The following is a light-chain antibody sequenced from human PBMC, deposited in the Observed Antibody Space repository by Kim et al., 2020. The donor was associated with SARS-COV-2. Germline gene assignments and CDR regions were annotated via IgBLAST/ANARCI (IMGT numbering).Light chain of an antibody. V-gene: IGLV3-21*04. Sequence: PGKTARITCGGNSIGSKSVHWYQQKPGQAPVMVISYDSDRPSGIPERFSGSNSGNTATLTINRVGTEDEADYYCQVWDSSSDHRVVFGGGTQLTVL. CDR2: YDS. CDR1: SIGSKS. J-gene: IGLJ2*01. CDR3: QVWDSSSDHRVV.